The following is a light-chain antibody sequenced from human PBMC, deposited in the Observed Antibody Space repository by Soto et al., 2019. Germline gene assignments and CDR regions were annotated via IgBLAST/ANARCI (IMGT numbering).Light chain of an antibody. V-gene: IGKV3-20*01. CDR2: GAS. J-gene: IGKJ2*01. Sequence: EIVLTQSPGTLSLSPGERATLSCRASQSVSSSYLGWYQQKPGQAPRLLIYGASSRATGIPDRFSGSESGTDFPLTISRLEPEDFAVYYCQRYGSSPLYTFGQGTKLEIK. CDR1: QSVSSSY. CDR3: QRYGSSPLYT.